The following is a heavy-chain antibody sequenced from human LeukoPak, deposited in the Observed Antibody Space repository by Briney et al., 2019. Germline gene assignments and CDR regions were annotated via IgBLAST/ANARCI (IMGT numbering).Heavy chain of an antibody. CDR1: GFTFSSYA. CDR3: AREPPWDGDYYFDY. Sequence: GGSLRLASAASGFTFSSYAMHWVRQAPGKGLEWVAVISYDGSNKYYADSVKGRFTISRDNSKNTLYLQMNSLRAEDTAVYYCAREPPWDGDYYFDYWGQGTLVTVSS. CDR2: ISYDGSNK. J-gene: IGHJ4*02. D-gene: IGHD4-17*01. V-gene: IGHV3-30*04.